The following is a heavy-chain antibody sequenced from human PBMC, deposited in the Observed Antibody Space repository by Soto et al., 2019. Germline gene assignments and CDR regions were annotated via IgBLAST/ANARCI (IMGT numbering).Heavy chain of an antibody. Sequence: GGSLRLSCAASGFTFSGYSVNWVRQAPGKGLEWVSYISSGSKTIYYAESVKGRFTVSRDNARNSQYLQMNSLRDEDTAVYYCAREDILGVRSFDYWGQGALVTVSS. V-gene: IGHV3-48*02. CDR1: GFTFSGYS. CDR2: ISSGSKTI. D-gene: IGHD3-9*01. J-gene: IGHJ4*02. CDR3: AREDILGVRSFDY.